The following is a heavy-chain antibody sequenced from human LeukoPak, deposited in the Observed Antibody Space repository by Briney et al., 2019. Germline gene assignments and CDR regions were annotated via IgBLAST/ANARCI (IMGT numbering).Heavy chain of an antibody. J-gene: IGHJ4*02. Sequence: ASVKVSCKASGGTFISYAISWVRQAPGQGLEWMGGIIPIFGTANYAQKFQGRVTITADESTSTAYMELSSLRSEDTAVYYCAGNVDTAMFGNYWGQGTLVTVSS. D-gene: IGHD5-18*01. CDR1: GGTFISYA. V-gene: IGHV1-69*13. CDR2: IIPIFGTA. CDR3: AGNVDTAMFGNY.